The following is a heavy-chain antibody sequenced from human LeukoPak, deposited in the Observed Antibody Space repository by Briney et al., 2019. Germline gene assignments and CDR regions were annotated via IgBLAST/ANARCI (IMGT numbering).Heavy chain of an antibody. CDR1: GYTFTSYG. Sequence: ASVKVSCKASGYTFTSYGISWVRQAPGQGLEWMGWISAYNGNTNYAQKLQGRVTMTTDTSTSTAYMELRSLRSDDTAVYYCARGLRSSSWYGPIYYYYGMDVWGQGTTVTVSS. CDR2: ISAYNGNT. D-gene: IGHD6-13*01. V-gene: IGHV1-18*01. CDR3: ARGLRSSSWYGPIYYYYGMDV. J-gene: IGHJ6*02.